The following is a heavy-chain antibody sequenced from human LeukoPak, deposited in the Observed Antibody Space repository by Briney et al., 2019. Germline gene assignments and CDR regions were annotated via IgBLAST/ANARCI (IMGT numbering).Heavy chain of an antibody. V-gene: IGHV3-30*02. CDR1: GFTFSSYG. CDR2: IRYDGSNK. J-gene: IGHJ4*02. CDR3: AKEYSGSFDY. D-gene: IGHD1-26*01. Sequence: GGSLRLSCAASGFTFSSYGMHWVRQAPGKGLEWAAFIRYDGSNKNYADSVKGRFTISRDNSKNTLYLQMNSPRPKDTAVYHCAKEYSGSFDYWGQGTLVTVSS.